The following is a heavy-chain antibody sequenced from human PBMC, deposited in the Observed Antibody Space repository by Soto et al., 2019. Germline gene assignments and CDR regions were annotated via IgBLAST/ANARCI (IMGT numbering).Heavy chain of an antibody. D-gene: IGHD3-3*01. CDR2: INHSGSA. CDR1: GVSFTGYY. Sequence: PSETLSLTCDVYGVSFTGYYWNWIGQPPGKGLEWMGEINHSGSADDNPSLKSRVTISVDTSKNQFSLKLSSVTAADTAVYYCARVPMWYDFWRRYYYYGMDVWGQGTTVTVSS. CDR3: ARVPMWYDFWRRYYYYGMDV. J-gene: IGHJ6*02. V-gene: IGHV4-34*01.